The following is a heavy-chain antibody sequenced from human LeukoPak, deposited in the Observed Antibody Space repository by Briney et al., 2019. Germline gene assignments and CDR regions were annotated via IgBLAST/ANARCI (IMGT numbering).Heavy chain of an antibody. J-gene: IGHJ4*02. Sequence: GSLRLSCAASGFTFSSYSMNWVRQAPGKGLEWIGKIYHSGSTNYNPSLKSRVTFSLDKSKNQFSLKLTSVTAADTAVYYCAREKPHSSTWHTPFDYWGQGMLVTVSS. V-gene: IGHV4-4*02. CDR1: GFTFSSYSM. CDR3: AREKPHSSTWHTPFDY. CDR2: IYHSGST. D-gene: IGHD6-13*01.